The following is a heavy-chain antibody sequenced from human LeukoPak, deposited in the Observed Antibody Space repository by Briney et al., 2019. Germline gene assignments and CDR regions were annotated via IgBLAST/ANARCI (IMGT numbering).Heavy chain of an antibody. V-gene: IGHV4-59*01. J-gene: IGHJ4*02. CDR2: IYYSGST. CDR1: GGSISSYY. Sequence: SETLSLTCTVSGGSISSYYWSWIRQPPEKGLEWIGSIYYSGSTDYNPSLKSPVTISVDTSKNQVSLNLTSVTAADTAVYYCARGRWLPLPDYWGQGTPVTVSS. D-gene: IGHD5-24*01. CDR3: ARGRWLPLPDY.